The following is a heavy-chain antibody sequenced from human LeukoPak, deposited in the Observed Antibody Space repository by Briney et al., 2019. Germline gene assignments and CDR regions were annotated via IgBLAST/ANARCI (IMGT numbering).Heavy chain of an antibody. CDR3: ARVGGHGDRDAFDI. D-gene: IGHD4-17*01. V-gene: IGHV4-39*07. Sequence: PSETLSLTCTVSGGSISSSSFYWDWIRQPPGKGLEWIGSVYYSGITYYNPSLKSRVTISVDTSKNQFSLKLSSVTAADTAVYYCARVGGHGDRDAFDIWGQGTMVTVSS. CDR2: VYYSGIT. J-gene: IGHJ3*02. CDR1: GGSISSSSFY.